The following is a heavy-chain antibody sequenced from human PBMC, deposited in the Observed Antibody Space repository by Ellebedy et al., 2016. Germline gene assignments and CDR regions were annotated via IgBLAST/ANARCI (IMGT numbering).Heavy chain of an antibody. CDR1: GFILSSWS. CDR2: ISSSSSTI. D-gene: IGHD1-26*01. CDR3: ARGGYSGRSPYHFDY. Sequence: GGSLRLXCAASGFILSSWSMNWVRQAPGKGLEWVSYISSSSSTIYYADSVQGRFTISRDNAEKSLYLQMKSLRAEDTAVYYCARGGYSGRSPYHFDYWGQGTLVTVSS. J-gene: IGHJ4*02. V-gene: IGHV3-48*04.